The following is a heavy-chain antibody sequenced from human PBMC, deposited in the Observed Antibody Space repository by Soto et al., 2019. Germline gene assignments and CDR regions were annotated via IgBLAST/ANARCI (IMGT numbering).Heavy chain of an antibody. CDR2: IDPSDSYT. D-gene: IGHD2-21*01. CDR3: ARLSHRSIYYYGMDV. J-gene: IGHJ6*02. V-gene: IGHV5-10-1*01. Sequence: PGVSLKVSCKGSGYSFTSYWISWVRQMPGKGLEWMGRIDPSDSYTNYSPSFQGHVTISADKSISTAYLQWSSLKASDTAMYYCARLSHRSIYYYGMDVWGQGTTVTVSS. CDR1: GYSFTSYW.